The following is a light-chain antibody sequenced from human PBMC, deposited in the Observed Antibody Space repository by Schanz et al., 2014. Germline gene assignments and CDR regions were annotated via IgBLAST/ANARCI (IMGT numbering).Light chain of an antibody. CDR1: TSDVGGYDF. Sequence: QSALAQPRSVSGSPGQSVTISCSGTTSDVGGYDFVSWHQHHPGKAPKVMIYDVNKRPSGVPDRFSGSKSGNTASLTISGLRAEDEADYYCSSYTSRNTVVFGGGTKLTVL. CDR2: DVN. CDR3: SSYTSRNTVV. V-gene: IGLV2-11*01. J-gene: IGLJ3*02.